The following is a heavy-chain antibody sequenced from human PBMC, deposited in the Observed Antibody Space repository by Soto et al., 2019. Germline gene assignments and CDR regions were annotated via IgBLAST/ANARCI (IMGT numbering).Heavy chain of an antibody. D-gene: IGHD4-17*01. V-gene: IGHV4-30-4*01. CDR2: IYYSGST. CDR1: GVSITNGDYY. Sequence: SETLSLTCSVSGVSITNGDYYWSWSRQPPGKGLEWIGYIYYSGSTYYNPSLKSRVTISVDRSKNQFSLKLSSVTAADTAVYYCARAMTTVTTIDYWGQGTLVTVSS. J-gene: IGHJ4*02. CDR3: ARAMTTVTTIDY.